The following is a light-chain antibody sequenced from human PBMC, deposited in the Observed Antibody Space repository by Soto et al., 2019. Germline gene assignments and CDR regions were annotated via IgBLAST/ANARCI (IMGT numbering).Light chain of an antibody. V-gene: IGKV3-20*01. CDR3: QQYGTSPST. CDR1: QSVSSSY. Sequence: EIVLTQSPGTLSLSPGERATLSCRASQSVSSSYLAWYQQKPGQPPRLLIFDASSRATGIPDRFSGSGSGTDFTLTINRLDPEDFAVYYCQQYGTSPSTFGQGTRLEIK. J-gene: IGKJ5*01. CDR2: DAS.